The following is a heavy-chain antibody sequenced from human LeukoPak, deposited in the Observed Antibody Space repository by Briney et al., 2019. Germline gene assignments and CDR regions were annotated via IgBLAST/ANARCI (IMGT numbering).Heavy chain of an antibody. V-gene: IGHV6-1*01. CDR3: ARGLKLGYCSSTSCSYYYYMDV. Sequence: SQTLSLTCAISGDSVSSNSAAWNWIRQSPSRGLEWLGRTYYRSKWYNDYAVSVKSRITINPDTSKNQFSLQLNSVTPEDTAVYYCARGLKLGYCSSTSCSYYYYMDVWGKGTTVTVSS. D-gene: IGHD2-2*01. J-gene: IGHJ6*03. CDR2: TYYRSKWYN. CDR1: GDSVSSNSAA.